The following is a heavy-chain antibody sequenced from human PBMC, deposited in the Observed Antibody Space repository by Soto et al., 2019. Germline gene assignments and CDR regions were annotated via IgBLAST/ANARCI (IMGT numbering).Heavy chain of an antibody. J-gene: IGHJ5*02. CDR3: AKDLVARPYYDFWSGYSPNNWFDP. CDR1: GFTFSSYA. D-gene: IGHD3-3*01. CDR2: ISGSGGST. Sequence: EVQLLESGGGLVQPGGSLRLSCAASGFTFSSYAMSWVRQAPGKGLEWVSAISGSGGSTYYADSVKGRFTISRDNSKNTLYLQMNSLSAEDTAVYYCAKDLVARPYYDFWSGYSPNNWFDPWGQGTLVTVSS. V-gene: IGHV3-23*01.